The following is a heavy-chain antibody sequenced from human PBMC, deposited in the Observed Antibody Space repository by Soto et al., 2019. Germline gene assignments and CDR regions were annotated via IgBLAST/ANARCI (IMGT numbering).Heavy chain of an antibody. J-gene: IGHJ4*02. V-gene: IGHV2-5*02. D-gene: IGHD6-6*01. Sequence: QITLKESGPTLVKPTQTLTLTCTFSGFSLSTSGVGVGWIRQPPGKALEWLALIYWDDDKRYSPSLNSRLTITKDTTKNQVALTMTNMDPVDTAAYYCAHSRPPRLLDHWGQGTLVTVSS. CDR2: IYWDDDK. CDR3: AHSRPPRLLDH. CDR1: GFSLSTSGVG.